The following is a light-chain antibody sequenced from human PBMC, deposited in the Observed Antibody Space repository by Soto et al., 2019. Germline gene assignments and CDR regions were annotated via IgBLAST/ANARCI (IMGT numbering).Light chain of an antibody. J-gene: IGKJ1*01. CDR2: KAN. CDR3: QKYTLFPWT. Sequence: DIQMTQSPPTLSASVGARVSLSCRASRNVAKWLAWFQQKQGGDNKLMIQKANSLQDGVPLRFSGSGSETEFTLTINSLQPDDSATYYCQKYTLFPWTFGQGTKVDIK. CDR1: RNVAKW. V-gene: IGKV1-5*03.